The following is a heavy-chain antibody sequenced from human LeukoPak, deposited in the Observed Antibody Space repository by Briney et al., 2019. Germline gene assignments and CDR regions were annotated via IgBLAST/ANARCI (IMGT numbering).Heavy chain of an antibody. V-gene: IGHV3-64*01. CDR2: ISYNGDET. Sequence: GGSLRLSCAGSGFTFSHYYMHWVRQAPGNGLEYVSAISYNGDETYYGKSVKGRFTISRDNSKKTLYLQMGSLRAEDTAVYYCARDPSVGGFSGSELDFWGQGTLVTVSS. CDR3: ARDPSVGGFSGSELDF. D-gene: IGHD3-16*01. CDR1: GFTFSHYY. J-gene: IGHJ4*02.